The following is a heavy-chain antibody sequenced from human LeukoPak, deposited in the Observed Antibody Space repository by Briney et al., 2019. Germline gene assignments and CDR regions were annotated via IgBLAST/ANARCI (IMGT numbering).Heavy chain of an antibody. D-gene: IGHD1-14*01. Sequence: GGSLRLSCTASGFTFSSYAMHWVRQAPGKGLEWGAVISYDGSNKYYADSVKGRFTISRDNSKNTLYLQMNSLRAEDTAVYYCARPTENYYYYGMDVWGQGTTVTVSS. CDR3: ARPTENYYYYGMDV. V-gene: IGHV3-30-3*01. CDR2: ISYDGSNK. CDR1: GFTFSSYA. J-gene: IGHJ6*02.